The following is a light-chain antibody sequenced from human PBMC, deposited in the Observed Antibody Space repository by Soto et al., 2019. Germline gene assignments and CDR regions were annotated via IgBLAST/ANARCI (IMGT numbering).Light chain of an antibody. Sequence: ETVLTQSPGTLSLSAGERATLSCRASQSVASGYLVWYQQKPGQTPTVLIYGASTRAAGIPDRFSGSGSGTDFTFTISRLEPEDFAVYYCQLYESSPTFGQGTKVEMK. CDR1: QSVASGY. CDR3: QLYESSPT. J-gene: IGKJ1*01. V-gene: IGKV3-20*01. CDR2: GAS.